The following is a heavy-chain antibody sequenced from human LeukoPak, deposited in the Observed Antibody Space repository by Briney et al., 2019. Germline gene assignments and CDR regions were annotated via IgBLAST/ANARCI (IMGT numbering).Heavy chain of an antibody. CDR2: IYTSGST. V-gene: IGHV4-4*09. Sequence: SETLSLTCTVSGGPISSYYWSWIRQPPGKGLEWIGYIYTSGSTNYNPSLKSRVTISVDTSKNQFSLKLSSVTAADTAVYYCARRYDFWSGYRRYNWFDPWGQGTLVTVSS. CDR3: ARRYDFWSGYRRYNWFDP. D-gene: IGHD3-3*01. J-gene: IGHJ5*02. CDR1: GGPISSYY.